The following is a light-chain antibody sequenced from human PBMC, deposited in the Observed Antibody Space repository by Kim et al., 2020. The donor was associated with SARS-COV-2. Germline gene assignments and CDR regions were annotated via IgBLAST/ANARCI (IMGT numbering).Light chain of an antibody. Sequence: SYELTQPPSVSVSPGQTASITCSGDKLGDKYVCWYQQKPGQSPVLVIYEENKRPSGIPERFSGSNSGNTATLTISGTQAMDEADYYCQAWDSRTVVFGGGTKVTVL. CDR2: EEN. J-gene: IGLJ2*01. V-gene: IGLV3-1*01. CDR3: QAWDSRTVV. CDR1: KLGDKY.